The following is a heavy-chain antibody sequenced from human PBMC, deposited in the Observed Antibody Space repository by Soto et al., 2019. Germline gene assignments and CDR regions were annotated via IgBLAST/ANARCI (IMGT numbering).Heavy chain of an antibody. V-gene: IGHV1-69*13. J-gene: IGHJ4*02. CDR1: GGTFSSYS. CDR2: IIPIFGTA. CDR3: ARDKREYYYDSSGYHDY. Sequence: SVKVSCKASGGTFSSYSISWVRQAPGQGLEWMGGIIPIFGTANYAQKFQGRVTITADESTSTAYMELSSLRSEDTAVYYCARDKREYYYDSSGYHDYWGQGTLVTVSS. D-gene: IGHD3-22*01.